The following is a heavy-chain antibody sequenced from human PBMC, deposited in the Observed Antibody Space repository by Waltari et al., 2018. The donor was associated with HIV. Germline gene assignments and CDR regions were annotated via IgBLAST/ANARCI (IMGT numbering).Heavy chain of an antibody. V-gene: IGHV4-38-2*01. CDR1: GYSISSGYY. CDR2: IYHSGST. Sequence: QVQLQESGPGLVKPSETLSLTCAVSGYSISSGYYWGWIRPPPGKGLEWLGSIYHSGSTDDNPSLKSRVTISVDTSKNQFSLKLSSVTAADTAVYYCARLDCSGGSCYRGGMDVWGQGTTVTVSS. CDR3: ARLDCSGGSCYRGGMDV. D-gene: IGHD2-15*01. J-gene: IGHJ6*02.